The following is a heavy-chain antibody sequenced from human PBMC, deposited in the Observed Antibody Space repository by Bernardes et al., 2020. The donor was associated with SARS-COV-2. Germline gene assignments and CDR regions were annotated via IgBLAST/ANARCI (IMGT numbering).Heavy chain of an antibody. J-gene: IGHJ4*02. Sequence: SLRLSCAASGFTFSTYAMHWVRQAPGKGLEWVALISHDGTNEHYADSVKGRFTISRDNSKNTLYLQMNSLRGEDTAVYYCAKDRGWNYKFDYWGQGTLVTVSS. V-gene: IGHV3-30*18. CDR1: GFTFSTYA. CDR2: ISHDGTNE. D-gene: IGHD1-7*01. CDR3: AKDRGWNYKFDY.